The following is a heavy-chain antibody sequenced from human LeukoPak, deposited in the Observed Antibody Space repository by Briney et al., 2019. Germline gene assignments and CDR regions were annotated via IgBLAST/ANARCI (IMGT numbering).Heavy chain of an antibody. D-gene: IGHD4-23*01. J-gene: IGHJ4*02. CDR2: IYHSGST. Sequence: SETLSLTCAVSGYSISSGYYWGWIPQPPGKGLEWIGSIYHSGSTSYNASLKSRGTISIDMSKNQFSLRLNSVTAADTAVYYCARGPTVEYFDHWGQGTLVTVSS. V-gene: IGHV4-38-2*01. CDR3: ARGPTVEYFDH. CDR1: GYSISSGYY.